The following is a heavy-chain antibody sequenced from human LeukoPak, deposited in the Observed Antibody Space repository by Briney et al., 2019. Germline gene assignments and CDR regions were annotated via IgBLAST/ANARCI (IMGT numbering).Heavy chain of an antibody. J-gene: IGHJ6*03. V-gene: IGHV3-48*03. D-gene: IGHD2/OR15-2a*01. CDR2: ISGSGSTI. CDR1: EFIFRSYE. Sequence: GGSLRLSCAASEFIFRSYEMNWVRQAPGKGLEWVSYISGSGSTIYYADSEKGRFTISRDNAKNSLYLQMNSLRAEDTAAYYCARVVIGVVLNYYYYYMDVWGKGTTVTVSS. CDR3: ARVVIGVVLNYYYYYMDV.